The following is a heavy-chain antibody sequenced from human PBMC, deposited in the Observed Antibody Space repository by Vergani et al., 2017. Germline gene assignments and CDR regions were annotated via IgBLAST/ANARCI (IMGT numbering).Heavy chain of an antibody. CDR2: ITGSGGKT. CDR3: AKDLAPVGH. V-gene: IGHV3-23*01. J-gene: IGHJ4*02. Sequence: EVQLLESGGGLVQPGGSLRLSCAASGFTFSTYAMSWVRQAPGKGLEWVSAITGSGGKTYYADSVKGRFTISRDNSKTTLYVQMSSLRAEDTAIYYCAKDLAPVGHWGQGTLVTVSS. CDR1: GFTFSTYA. D-gene: IGHD1-26*01.